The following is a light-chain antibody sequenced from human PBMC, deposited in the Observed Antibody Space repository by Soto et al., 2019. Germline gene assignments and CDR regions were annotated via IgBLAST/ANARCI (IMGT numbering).Light chain of an antibody. Sequence: QSALTQPASVSGSPGQSITISCTGTSSDVGGYKYVSWYQQHPDKAPKLIIYDVTNRPSGISNRFSGSKSGNTASLTISGLQAEYEADYYCSSYTSSSSYVFVTGTKVTV. CDR1: SSDVGGYKY. V-gene: IGLV2-14*01. CDR2: DVT. J-gene: IGLJ1*01. CDR3: SSYTSSSSYV.